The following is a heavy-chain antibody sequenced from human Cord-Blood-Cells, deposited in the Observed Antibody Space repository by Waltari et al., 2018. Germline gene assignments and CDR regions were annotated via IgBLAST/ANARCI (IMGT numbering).Heavy chain of an antibody. D-gene: IGHD1-26*01. V-gene: IGHV3-23*01. CDR1: GFTFSSYA. CDR2: ISGGGGST. CDR3: AKDRSGSYY. J-gene: IGHJ4*02. Sequence: EVQLLESGGGLVQPGGSLRLSWAASGFTFSSYAMSWVRQAPGKGVEWVSGISGGGGSTYYADSVKGRFTISRDNSKNTLYLQMNSLRAEDTAVYYCAKDRSGSYYWGQGTLVTVSS.